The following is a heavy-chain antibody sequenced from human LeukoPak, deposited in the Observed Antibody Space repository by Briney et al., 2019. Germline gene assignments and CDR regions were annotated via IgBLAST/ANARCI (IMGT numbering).Heavy chain of an antibody. D-gene: IGHD3-22*01. CDR3: ARGPYDSSGYRFDY. CDR2: MNPNSGNT. Sequence: GGSVKDSCKSSGYTFSTYYINGVRQATGQEVEGMGWMNPNSGNTAYAQKFHDRPSITRNNSKSTAYIDLCRIRSDDTSLYYWARGPYDSSGYRFDYWGQGTLVSVSS. V-gene: IGHV1-8*03. CDR1: GYTFSTYY. J-gene: IGHJ4*02.